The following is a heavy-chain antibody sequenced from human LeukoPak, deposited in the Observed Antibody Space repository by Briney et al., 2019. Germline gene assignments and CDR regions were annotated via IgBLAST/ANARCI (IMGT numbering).Heavy chain of an antibody. V-gene: IGHV3-30*04. J-gene: IGHJ3*02. D-gene: IGHD2-15*01. Sequence: GGSLRLSCAASGFTFSSYAMHWVRQAPGKGLEWVAVISYDGSNKYYADSVEGRFTISRDNSKSTLYLQMNSLRAEDTAVYYCARDGGGEAFDIWGQGTMVTVSS. CDR2: ISYDGSNK. CDR1: GFTFSSYA. CDR3: ARDGGGEAFDI.